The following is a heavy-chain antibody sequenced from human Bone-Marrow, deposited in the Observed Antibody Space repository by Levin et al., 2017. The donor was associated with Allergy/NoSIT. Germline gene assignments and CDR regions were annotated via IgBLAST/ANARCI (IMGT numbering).Heavy chain of an antibody. CDR1: GFTFSSYW. Sequence: GGSLRLSCAASGFTFSSYWMNWVRQAPGKGLEWVANIKQDGSETYYGDSVKGRFTISRDNAQNSLYLQMNSLRADDTAVYYCARAPSGTYDIWGQGTMVTVSS. CDR3: ARAPSGTYDI. J-gene: IGHJ3*02. CDR2: IKQDGSET. V-gene: IGHV3-7*04. D-gene: IGHD3-10*01.